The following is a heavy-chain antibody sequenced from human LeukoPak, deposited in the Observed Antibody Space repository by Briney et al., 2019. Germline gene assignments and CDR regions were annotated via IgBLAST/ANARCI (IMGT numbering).Heavy chain of an antibody. CDR2: IYSDDST. CDR3: AREKTYFYGMDV. CDR1: GFTVSDSY. V-gene: IGHV3-53*01. Sequence: GGSLRLSCAASGFTVSDSYMSWVRQAPGMGLQRVSVIYSDDSTYYADSVKGRFTISRYNSKSTLYLQMNSLRAEDTAIYYCAREKTYFYGMDVWGRGTTVIVSS. J-gene: IGHJ6*02.